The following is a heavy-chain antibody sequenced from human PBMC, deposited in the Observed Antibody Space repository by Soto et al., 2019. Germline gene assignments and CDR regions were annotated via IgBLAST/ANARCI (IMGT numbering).Heavy chain of an antibody. CDR1: GGSISSYY. Sequence: QVQLQESGPGLVKPSETLSLTCTVSGGSISSYYWSWIRQPPGKGLEWIGYIYYSGSTNYNPSLKSRVTISVDTSKNQFSLKRSSVTAADTAVYYCARRYGPGFDYWGQGTLVTVSS. CDR2: IYYSGST. J-gene: IGHJ4*02. D-gene: IGHD4-17*01. CDR3: ARRYGPGFDY. V-gene: IGHV4-59*08.